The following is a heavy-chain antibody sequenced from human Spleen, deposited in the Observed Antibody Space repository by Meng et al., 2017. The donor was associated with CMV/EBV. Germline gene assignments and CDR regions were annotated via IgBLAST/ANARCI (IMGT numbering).Heavy chain of an antibody. V-gene: IGHV3-23*01. J-gene: IGHJ4*02. CDR1: GFTFSSYA. Sequence: GESLKISCAASGFTFSSYAMSWVRQAPGKGLEWVSGISGSGGSTYFADSVNGRFTISRDNSKTTLYLQMKSLRAEDTAVYYCARQAEYSSSSRWDTKYYFDYWGQGTLVTVSS. D-gene: IGHD6-6*01. CDR3: ARQAEYSSSSRWDTKYYFDY. CDR2: ISGSGGST.